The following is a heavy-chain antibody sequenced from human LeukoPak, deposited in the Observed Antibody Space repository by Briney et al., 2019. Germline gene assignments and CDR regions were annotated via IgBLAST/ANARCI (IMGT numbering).Heavy chain of an antibody. Sequence: ASVKVSCKASGYTFTRYGISWVRQAPEQGLEWMGWISAYNGNTNYAQKLQGRVTMTTDTSTSTAYMELRSLRSDDTAVYYCARDLGYCSSTSCSGFDYWGQGTLVTVSS. D-gene: IGHD2-2*01. CDR1: GYTFTRYG. V-gene: IGHV1-18*01. J-gene: IGHJ4*02. CDR2: ISAYNGNT. CDR3: ARDLGYCSSTSCSGFDY.